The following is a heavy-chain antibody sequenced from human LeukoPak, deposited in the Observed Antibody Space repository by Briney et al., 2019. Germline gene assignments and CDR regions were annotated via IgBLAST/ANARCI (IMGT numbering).Heavy chain of an antibody. V-gene: IGHV3-53*01. CDR2: IYSGGST. D-gene: IGHD6-13*01. CDR3: AREGIAAADAFDY. CDR1: GFTVSSNY. Sequence: GGSLRLSCAASGFTVSSNYMSWVRQAPGKGLEWVSVIYSGGSTYYADSVKGRFTISRDNAKNSLYLQMNSLRAEDTAVYYCAREGIAAADAFDYWGQGTLVTVSS. J-gene: IGHJ4*02.